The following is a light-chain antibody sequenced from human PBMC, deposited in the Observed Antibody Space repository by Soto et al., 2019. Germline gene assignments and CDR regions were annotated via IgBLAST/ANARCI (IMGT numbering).Light chain of an antibody. J-gene: IGKJ2*01. CDR2: AAS. CDR1: QSIANY. Sequence: DIQLTQSPSSLSASVGDRVTITCRASQSIANYLNWYQQKPGKAPKLLIYAASSLQSGVPSRFSGSGSGTYFTRTITSRRPEDFAIYFCQQCYVMVGFGQGTILEIK. V-gene: IGKV1-39*01. CDR3: QQCYVMVG.